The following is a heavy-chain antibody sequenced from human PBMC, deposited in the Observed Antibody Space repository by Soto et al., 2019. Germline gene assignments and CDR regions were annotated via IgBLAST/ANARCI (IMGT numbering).Heavy chain of an antibody. CDR2: ISFSGSYI. V-gene: IGHV3-21*04. CDR1: GFNFSDYA. J-gene: IGHJ5*02. D-gene: IGHD1-7*01. Sequence: GSLRLSCAASGFNFSDYAMNWIRQVPGKGLEWVSSISFSGSYIYYADSVKGRFTISRDNAKNSLYLQMNSLRAEDTAVYYCAKDVNNWNYVPLNLFDPWGQGTLVTVSS. CDR3: AKDVNNWNYVPLNLFDP.